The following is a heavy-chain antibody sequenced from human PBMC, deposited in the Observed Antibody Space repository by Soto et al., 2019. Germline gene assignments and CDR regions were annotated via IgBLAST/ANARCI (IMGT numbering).Heavy chain of an antibody. CDR2: ISGSGGET. D-gene: IGHD5-12*01. CDR1: GFIYSIYA. Sequence: EVQLLQSGGGLVQSGGSLRLSCTASGFIYSIYAMAWVRQAPGKGLEWVSAISGSGGETYYADSVKGRFTISRDNSKNTVYLQMTNLRAEDTAVYYCAKEIAVAVATPPEYWGQGTLVTVSS. V-gene: IGHV3-23*01. CDR3: AKEIAVAVATPPEY. J-gene: IGHJ4*02.